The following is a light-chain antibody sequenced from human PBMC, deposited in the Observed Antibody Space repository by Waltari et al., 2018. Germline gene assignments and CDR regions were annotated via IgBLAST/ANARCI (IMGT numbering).Light chain of an antibody. Sequence: QSALTQPASVSGTPGQSITISCSGTTSAVVSYDLVSWYQQHPGEAPKLLICEVFKRPPDTSSRFSGAKSGSTASLTISGLQPEDEADYYCCSYAGRGTYVFGSGTKVTVL. CDR2: EVF. CDR3: CSYAGRGTYV. V-gene: IGLV2-23*02. J-gene: IGLJ1*01. CDR1: TSAVVSYDL.